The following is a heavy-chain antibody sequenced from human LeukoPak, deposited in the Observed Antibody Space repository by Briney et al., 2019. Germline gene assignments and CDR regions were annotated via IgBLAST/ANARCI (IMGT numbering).Heavy chain of an antibody. CDR1: G. CDR2: ISFVGINK. V-gene: IGHV3-30*03. D-gene: IGHD6-19*01. J-gene: IGHJ4*02. CDR3: SRQWLRQDVPSGY. Sequence: GMHXXRQAXGEXXXXXXFISFVGINKYYADSVTGRLTISRDNSKKKLYLEMNSLRAEDTAVYYCSRQWLRQDVPSGYWGQGTLVTVSS.